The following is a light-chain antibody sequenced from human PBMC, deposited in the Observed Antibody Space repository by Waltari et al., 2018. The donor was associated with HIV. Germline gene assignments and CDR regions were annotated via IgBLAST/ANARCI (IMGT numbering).Light chain of an antibody. Sequence: QSALAQPASVSGSPGQSLTISCAGAVVASGPEIYVSWYQQHPGRAPRLIIYMLSRRPSGVSDRFSGSSSGMSATLTISGLQSDDEAHYYCSSYSTITSLYVFGTGTRVTVL. V-gene: IGLV2-14*01. CDR3: SSYSTITSLYV. CDR1: VVASGPEIY. J-gene: IGLJ1*01. CDR2: MLS.